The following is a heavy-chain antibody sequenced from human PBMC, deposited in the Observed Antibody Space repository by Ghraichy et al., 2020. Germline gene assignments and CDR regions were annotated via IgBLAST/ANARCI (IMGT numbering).Heavy chain of an antibody. CDR3: ATDLPHGGAWGYYYYYGMDV. V-gene: IGHV1-24*01. D-gene: IGHD3-16*01. Sequence: ASVKVSCKVSGYTLTELSMHWVRQAPGKGLEWMGGFDPEDGETIYAQKFQGRVTMTEDTSTDTAYMELSSLRSEDTAVYYCATDLPHGGAWGYYYYYGMDVWGQGTTVTVSS. CDR2: FDPEDGET. CDR1: GYTLTELS. J-gene: IGHJ6*02.